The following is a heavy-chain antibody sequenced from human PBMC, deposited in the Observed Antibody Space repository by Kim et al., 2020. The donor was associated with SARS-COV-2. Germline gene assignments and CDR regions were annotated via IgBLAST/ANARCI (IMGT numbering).Heavy chain of an antibody. CDR1: GGSISSYY. CDR2: IYYSGST. J-gene: IGHJ4*02. D-gene: IGHD6-13*01. V-gene: IGHV4-59*01. Sequence: SETLSLTCTVSGGSISSYYWSWIRQPPGKGLEWIGYIYYSGSTNYNPSLKSRVTISVDTSKNQFSLKLSSVTAADTAVYYCAKQESSSWYPFDYWGQGTLVTVSS. CDR3: AKQESSSWYPFDY.